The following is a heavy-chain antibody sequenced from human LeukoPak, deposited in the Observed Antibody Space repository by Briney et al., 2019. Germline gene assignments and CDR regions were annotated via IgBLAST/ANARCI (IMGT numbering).Heavy chain of an antibody. CDR1: GYTLTELS. J-gene: IGHJ3*02. V-gene: IGHV1-24*01. D-gene: IGHD3-9*01. CDR2: FDPEDGET. Sequence: ASVKVSCKVSGYTLTELSMHWVRQAPGKGLEWMGGFDPEDGETIYAQKFQGRVTMTEDTSTDTAYLQWSSLKASDTAMYYCASRGHRYDPHAFDIWGKGTMVTVSS. CDR3: ASRGHRYDPHAFDI.